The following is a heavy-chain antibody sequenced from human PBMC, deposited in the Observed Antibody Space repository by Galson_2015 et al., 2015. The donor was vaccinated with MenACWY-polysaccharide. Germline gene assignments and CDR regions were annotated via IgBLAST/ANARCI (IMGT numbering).Heavy chain of an antibody. CDR1: GLTFSDYY. V-gene: IGHV3-11*01. Sequence: SLRLCCAASGLTFSDYYKSWSRQAPGQGVEWVSYISSSGSTIYYADSVKGRFTISRDNAKNSLYLQMNSLRAEDTAVYYCARSSYSGSYVIDYWGQGTLVTVSS. CDR3: ARSSYSGSYVIDY. CDR2: ISSSGSTI. D-gene: IGHD1-26*01. J-gene: IGHJ4*02.